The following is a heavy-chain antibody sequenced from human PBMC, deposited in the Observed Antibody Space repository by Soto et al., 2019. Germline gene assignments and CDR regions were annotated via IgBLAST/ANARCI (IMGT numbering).Heavy chain of an antibody. V-gene: IGHV3-23*01. CDR3: AKAKSSTTSGYHYYCGMDV. Sequence: PGGSLRLSCAASGFTFSSYAMSWVRQAPGKGLEWVSAISGSGGSTYYADSVKGRFTISRDNSKNTLYLQMNSLRAEDTAVYYCAKAKSSTTSGYHYYCGMDVWGQGTTVTVSS. CDR1: GFTFSSYA. CDR2: ISGSGGST. D-gene: IGHD1-1*01. J-gene: IGHJ6*02.